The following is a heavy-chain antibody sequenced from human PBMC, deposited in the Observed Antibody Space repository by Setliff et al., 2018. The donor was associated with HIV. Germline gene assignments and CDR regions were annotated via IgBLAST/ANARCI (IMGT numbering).Heavy chain of an antibody. Sequence: SVKVSCKASGGTFTSSAFSWVRQAPGQGVEWMGGIIPILSMTNYAQKFQGRATITADISTSTAYLELSSLRSEDTALFYCVCRTVVAGKGLPPDSWGQGTLVTSPQ. CDR2: IIPILSMT. D-gene: IGHD6-19*01. V-gene: IGHV1-69*10. CDR1: GGTFTSSA. J-gene: IGHJ4*02. CDR3: VCRTVVAGKGLPPDS.